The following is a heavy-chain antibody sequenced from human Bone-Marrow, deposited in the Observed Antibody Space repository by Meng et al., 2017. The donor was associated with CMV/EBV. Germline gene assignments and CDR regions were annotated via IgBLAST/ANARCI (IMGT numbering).Heavy chain of an antibody. Sequence: GESLKISCAASGFTFSSYWMHWVRQAPGKGLVWVSRINSDGSSTSYADSVKGRFTISRDNAKNTLYLQMNSLRAEDTAVYYCASSSSSAPYYYYGMDVWGQGTMVTVPS. V-gene: IGHV3-74*01. CDR3: ASSSSSAPYYYYGMDV. D-gene: IGHD6-6*01. CDR2: INSDGSST. CDR1: GFTFSSYW. J-gene: IGHJ6*02.